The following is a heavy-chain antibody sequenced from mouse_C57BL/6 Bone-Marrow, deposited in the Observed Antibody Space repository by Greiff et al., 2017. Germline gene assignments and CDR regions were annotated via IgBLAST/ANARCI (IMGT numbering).Heavy chain of an antibody. V-gene: IGHV1-82*01. CDR2: IYPGDGDT. CDR1: GYAFSSSW. J-gene: IGHJ2*01. Sequence: QVQLKQSGPELVKPGASVKISCKASGYAFSSSWMNWVKQRPGKGLEWIGRIYPGDGDTNYNGKFKGKATLTADKSSSTAYMQLSSLTSEDSAVYFCARKLRAYFDYWGQGTTLTVSS. D-gene: IGHD1-1*01. CDR3: ARKLRAYFDY.